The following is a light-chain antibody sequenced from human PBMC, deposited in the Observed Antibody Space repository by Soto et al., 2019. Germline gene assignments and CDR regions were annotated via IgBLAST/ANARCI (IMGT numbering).Light chain of an antibody. Sequence: DIQMTQSPSTLSASVGDRVTITCRASQSIGYWLAWYQQKPGKAPNLLIYQASSLETGVPSRFSGSGSGTEFTLTLSSLQPDDVATYYCQQYNSVSQTFGQGTKVEIK. CDR3: QQYNSVSQT. CDR1: QSIGYW. J-gene: IGKJ1*01. CDR2: QAS. V-gene: IGKV1-5*03.